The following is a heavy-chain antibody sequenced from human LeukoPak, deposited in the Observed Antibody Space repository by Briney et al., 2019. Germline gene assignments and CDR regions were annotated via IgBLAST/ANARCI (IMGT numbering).Heavy chain of an antibody. D-gene: IGHD6-19*01. J-gene: IGHJ4*02. Sequence: SETLSLTCSVSGSISSYYWTWIRQPPGKGLGWIGHSYYTGSPNYNPSLKSRVTISVDTSKNQFSLKLSSVTAADTAVYYCARAGDAVAVFDYWGQGTLVTVSS. V-gene: IGHV4-59*12. CDR3: ARAGDAVAVFDY. CDR1: GSISSYY. CDR2: SYYTGSP.